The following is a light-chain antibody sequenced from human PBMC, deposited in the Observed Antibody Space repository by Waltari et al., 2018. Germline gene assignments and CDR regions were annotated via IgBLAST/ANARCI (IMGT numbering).Light chain of an antibody. J-gene: IGLJ2*01. CDR3: HVWDASGVAGA. Sequence: SSVLTQAPAVSVAMGETVSITCGGDSLRSYYASWYQQRPGQAPVLVMYDKNNRPSGVPERFSGSSSHNTATLTITGAEAEDEASYYCHVWDASGVAGAFGAGTKLTVL. CDR2: DKN. V-gene: IGLV3-19*01. CDR1: SLRSYY.